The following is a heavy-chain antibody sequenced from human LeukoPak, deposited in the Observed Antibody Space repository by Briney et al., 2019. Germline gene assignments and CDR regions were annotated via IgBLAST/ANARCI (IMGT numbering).Heavy chain of an antibody. CDR1: GFTFRNYW. CDR3: ARDGASTVDFDY. V-gene: IGHV3-74*01. CDR2: INHDGSST. J-gene: IGHJ4*02. D-gene: IGHD4-23*01. Sequence: GGSLRLSCAASGFTFRNYWMHWVRQAPGKGLVWVSRINHDGSSTPYADSVKGRFTISRDNVKNTLYLQMNSLRVEDTAVYYCARDGASTVDFDYWGQGTLVSVSS.